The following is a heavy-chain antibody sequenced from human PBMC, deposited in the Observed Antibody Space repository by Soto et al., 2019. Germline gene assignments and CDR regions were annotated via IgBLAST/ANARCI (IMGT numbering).Heavy chain of an antibody. D-gene: IGHD2-8*01. CDR1: GYPFTSYG. J-gene: IGHJ6*01. CDR3: ARDSVRYCRDGVCYQGYYYFAMDV. V-gene: IGHV1-18*01. CDR2: ISASNGNT. Sequence: GSVKVSCKASGYPFTSYGFSLVRQAPGQGLEWAGWISASNGNTNYAQKLHGRVTMTTDTSTGTAYMELRSLRSDDTATYYCARDSVRYCRDGVCYQGYYYFAMDVWGQGTTVTVSS.